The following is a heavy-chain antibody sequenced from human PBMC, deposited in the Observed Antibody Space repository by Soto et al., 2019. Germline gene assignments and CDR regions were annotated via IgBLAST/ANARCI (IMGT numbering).Heavy chain of an antibody. J-gene: IGHJ4*02. CDR1: GGTFSSYA. D-gene: IGHD3-9*01. CDR3: ARRYYDILTGYYN. Sequence: SVKVSCKASGGTFSSYAISWVRQAPGQGLEWMGGIIPIFGTANYAQKFQGRVTITADESTSTAYMELSSLRSEDTAVYYCARRYYDILTGYYNWGQGTLVTVSS. CDR2: IIPIFGTA. V-gene: IGHV1-69*13.